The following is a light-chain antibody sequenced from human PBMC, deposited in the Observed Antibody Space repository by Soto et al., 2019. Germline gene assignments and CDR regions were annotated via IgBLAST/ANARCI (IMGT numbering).Light chain of an antibody. Sequence: EIVMTQSPATLSVSPGERATLSCRASQSLSSNLAWYQQKPGQAPRLLIYGASTRATGIPVRFSGSGSGTEFTLTISSLQSEDSAVYYCQQYSNWPYTFGQGTKLEIE. J-gene: IGKJ2*01. CDR3: QQYSNWPYT. CDR1: QSLSSN. V-gene: IGKV3-15*01. CDR2: GAS.